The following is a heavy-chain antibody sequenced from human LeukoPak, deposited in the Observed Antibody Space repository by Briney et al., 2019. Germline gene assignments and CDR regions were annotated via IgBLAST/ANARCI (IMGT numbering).Heavy chain of an antibody. V-gene: IGHV1-2*02. D-gene: IGHD6-6*01. CDR1: GYTFTGYY. Sequence: ASVKLSCKASGYTFTGYYMHWVRHAPGQGLEWMGWINPNSGGTNYAQKFQGRVTMTRDTSINTAYIELSRLRSDDTAVYYCARVLSSSLREKYYYYYYMDVWGKGTTVTVSS. J-gene: IGHJ6*03. CDR2: INPNSGGT. CDR3: ARVLSSSLREKYYYYYYMDV.